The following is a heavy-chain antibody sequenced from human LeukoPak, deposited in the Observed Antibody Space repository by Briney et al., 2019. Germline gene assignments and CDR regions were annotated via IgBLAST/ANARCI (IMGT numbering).Heavy chain of an antibody. Sequence: PSDTLSLTCTVSGGAMSSYYWSWIPQTPAKGLEWIGYIYYSGSTNYNPSLKSRVTISVDTSKNQFSLKLSSVTAADTAVYYCARLPAPLPHWGQGTLVTVSS. CDR1: GGAMSSYY. J-gene: IGHJ4*02. D-gene: IGHD2-21*01. V-gene: IGHV4-59*08. CDR3: ARLPAPLPH. CDR2: IYYSGST.